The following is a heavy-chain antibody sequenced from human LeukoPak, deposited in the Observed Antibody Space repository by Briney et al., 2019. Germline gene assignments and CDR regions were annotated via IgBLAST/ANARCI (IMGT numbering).Heavy chain of an antibody. D-gene: IGHD5-12*01. CDR3: ACGYSGYDYSALFDY. V-gene: IGHV4-59*01. CDR1: GGSISSYY. Sequence: SETLSLTCTVSGGSISSYYWSWIRQPPGKGLEWIGYIYYSGSTNYNPSLKGRLTISVDTSKNQFSLKLNSVTAADTAVYYCACGYSGYDYSALFDYWGQGTLVTVSS. CDR2: IYYSGST. J-gene: IGHJ4*02.